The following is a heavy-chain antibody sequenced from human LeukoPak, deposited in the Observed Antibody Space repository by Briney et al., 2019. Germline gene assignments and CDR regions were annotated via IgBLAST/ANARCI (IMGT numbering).Heavy chain of an antibody. CDR2: IYYSGST. CDR1: GGSISSVGYY. D-gene: IGHD4-17*01. V-gene: IGHV4-31*03. CDR3: ARGDYGDYDFDY. J-gene: IGHJ4*02. Sequence: SETLSLTCTVSGGSISSVGYYWSWIRQHPGKGLEWTGYIYYSGSTYYNPSLKSRVTISVDTSENQFSLRLSSVTAADTAVYYCARGDYGDYDFDYWGQGILVTVSS.